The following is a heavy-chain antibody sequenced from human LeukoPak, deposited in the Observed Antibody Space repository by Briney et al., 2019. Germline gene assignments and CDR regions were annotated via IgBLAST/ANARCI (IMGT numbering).Heavy chain of an antibody. CDR2: IYYSGST. D-gene: IGHD2-21*02. CDR1: GGSISSYY. Sequence: SETLSLTCTVSGGSISSYYWSWIRQPPGKGLEWIGYIYYSGSTNYNPSLKSRVTISVDTPKNQFSLKLSSVTAADTAVYYCARCGGDCPRDAFDIWGQGTMVTVSS. V-gene: IGHV4-59*01. CDR3: ARCGGDCPRDAFDI. J-gene: IGHJ3*02.